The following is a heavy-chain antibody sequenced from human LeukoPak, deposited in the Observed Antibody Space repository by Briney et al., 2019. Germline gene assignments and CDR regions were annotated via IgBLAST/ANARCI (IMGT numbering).Heavy chain of an antibody. D-gene: IGHD2-15*01. CDR3: ARMGRPYDY. V-gene: IGHV4-39*01. Sequence: PSETLSLTCTVSGGSISSSNYYWGWIRQPPGKGLEWIGSIYYSGSTYYNPSLKSRVTISVDTSKNQFSLKLSSVTAADTAVYYCARMGRPYDYWGQGTLVTVSS. CDR2: IYYSGST. J-gene: IGHJ4*02. CDR1: GGSISSSNYY.